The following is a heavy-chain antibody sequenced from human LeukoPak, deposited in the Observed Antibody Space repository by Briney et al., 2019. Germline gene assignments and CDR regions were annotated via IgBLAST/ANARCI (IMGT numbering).Heavy chain of an antibody. J-gene: IGHJ4*02. D-gene: IGHD3-22*01. CDR1: GGSISSSSYY. CDR2: IYYSGST. CDR3: ARDWGYYYDSSGYLN. Sequence: SETLSLTCTVSGGSISSSSYYWGWIRQPPGKGLEWIGSIYYSGSTYYNPSLKSRVTISVDTSENQFSLKLSSVTAADTAVYYCARDWGYYYDSSGYLNWGQGTLVTVSS. V-gene: IGHV4-39*07.